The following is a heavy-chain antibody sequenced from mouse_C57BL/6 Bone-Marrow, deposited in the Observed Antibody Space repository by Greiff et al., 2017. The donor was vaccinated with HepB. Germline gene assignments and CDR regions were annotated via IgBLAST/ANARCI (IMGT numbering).Heavy chain of an antibody. Sequence: DVMLVESGGDLVKPGGSLKLSCAASGFTFSSYGMSWVRQTPDKRLEWVATISSGGSYTYYPDSVKGRFTISRDNAKNTLYLQMSSLKSEDTAMYYCARLLTLMDYWGQGTSVTVSS. V-gene: IGHV5-6*02. D-gene: IGHD4-1*01. J-gene: IGHJ4*01. CDR2: ISSGGSYT. CDR1: GFTFSSYG. CDR3: ARLLTLMDY.